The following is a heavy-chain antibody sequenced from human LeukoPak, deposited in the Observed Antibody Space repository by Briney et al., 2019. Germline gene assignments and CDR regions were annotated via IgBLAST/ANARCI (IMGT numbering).Heavy chain of an antibody. J-gene: IGHJ5*02. D-gene: IGHD2-15*01. Sequence: GRSLRLSCAASGFTFSSYGMHWVRQAPGKGLEWVAVIWYDGSNKYYADSVKGRFTISRDNSKNTLYLQINSLRAEDTAVYYCAKDREGYCSGGSCYPGWFDPWGQGTLVTVSS. CDR1: GFTFSSYG. CDR2: IWYDGSNK. CDR3: AKDREGYCSGGSCYPGWFDP. V-gene: IGHV3-33*06.